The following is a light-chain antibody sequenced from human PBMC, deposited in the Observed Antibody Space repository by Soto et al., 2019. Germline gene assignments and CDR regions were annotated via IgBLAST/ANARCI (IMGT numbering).Light chain of an antibody. CDR1: QTISSDY. CDR3: QQYEGSPPLST. V-gene: IGKV3-20*01. J-gene: IGKJ3*01. CDR2: GAS. Sequence: EIVVTQSPGTLSLSPGERATLSCRASQTISSDYLAWYQQKPGQAPRLLIYGASNRATGIPSRFSGSGSGTDSPLTITRLKPENFAVYNCQQYEGSPPLSTFAPGPKWISN.